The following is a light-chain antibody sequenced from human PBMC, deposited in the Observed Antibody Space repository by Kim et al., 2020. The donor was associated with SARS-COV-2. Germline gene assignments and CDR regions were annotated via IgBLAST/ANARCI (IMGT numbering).Light chain of an antibody. CDR1: SLRNYY. Sequence: SELTQDPAVSVALGQTVRITCQGDSLRNYYASWYQQKPGQAPVLVIYGKNNRPSGIPDRFSGSSSGNTASLTITGAQAEDEADYYCNSRDTSGNHLYVFGTGTKVTVL. CDR3: NSRDTSGNHLYV. CDR2: GKN. V-gene: IGLV3-19*01. J-gene: IGLJ1*01.